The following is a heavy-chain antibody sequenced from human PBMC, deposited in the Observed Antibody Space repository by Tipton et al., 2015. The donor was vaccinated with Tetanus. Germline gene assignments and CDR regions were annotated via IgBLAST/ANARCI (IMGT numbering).Heavy chain of an antibody. D-gene: IGHD3-22*01. J-gene: IGHJ4*02. Sequence: QSGAEVKKPGASVKVSCKASGYTFTSYAVTWVRQAPGQGLEWMGGIIPIFGTITYAQKFQGRLTISADRSTNTAYMELSSLRSDDTAVYYCARSRGGTRVYYAIAFWGQGSLVTVSS. V-gene: IGHV1-69*06. CDR2: IIPIFGTI. CDR1: GYTFTSYA. CDR3: ARSRGGTRVYYAIAF.